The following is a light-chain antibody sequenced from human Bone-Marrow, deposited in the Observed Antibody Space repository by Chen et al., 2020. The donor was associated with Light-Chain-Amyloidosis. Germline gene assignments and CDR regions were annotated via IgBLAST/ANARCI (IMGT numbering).Light chain of an antibody. V-gene: IGLV3-25*03. CDR3: QSADSSGTYEVI. CDR1: DLPKKY. CDR2: RDT. J-gene: IGLJ2*01. Sequence: SYELTQPPSVSVSPGQTARITCSGDDLPKKYAYWDQQKPGQAPVLGIHRDTERPSGISERLSGSSSGTTATLSISGVQAEDEADYHCQSADSSGTYEVIFGGGTKLTVL.